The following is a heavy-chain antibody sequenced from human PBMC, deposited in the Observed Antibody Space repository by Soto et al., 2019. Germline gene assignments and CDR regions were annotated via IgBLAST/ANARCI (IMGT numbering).Heavy chain of an antibody. CDR1: GFTFSSYG. CDR3: ARDHRIAAATFLDY. J-gene: IGHJ4*02. V-gene: IGHV3-33*01. D-gene: IGHD6-13*01. Sequence: LRLSCAASGFTFSSYGMHWVRQAPGKGLEWVAVIWYDGSNKYYADSVKGRFTISRDNSKNTLYLQMNSLRAEDTAVYYCARDHRIAAATFLDYWGQGTLVTVSS. CDR2: IWYDGSNK.